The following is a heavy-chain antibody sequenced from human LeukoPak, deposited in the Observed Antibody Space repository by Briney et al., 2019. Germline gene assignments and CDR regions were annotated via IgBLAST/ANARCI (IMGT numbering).Heavy chain of an antibody. CDR3: ARRSSAVVTHFDY. D-gene: IGHD4-23*01. CDR1: GFTFSSYG. CDR2: IWYDGSNK. Sequence: GGSLRLSCAASGFTFSSYGMHWVRQAPGKGLEWVAVIWYDGSNKYYADSVKGRFTISRDNAKNSLYLQMNSLRDEDTAVYYCARRSSAVVTHFDYWGQGTLVTVSS. V-gene: IGHV3-33*01. J-gene: IGHJ4*02.